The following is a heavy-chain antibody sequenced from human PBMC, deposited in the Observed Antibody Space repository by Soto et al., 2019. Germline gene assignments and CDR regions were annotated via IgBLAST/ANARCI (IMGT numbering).Heavy chain of an antibody. D-gene: IGHD2-21*01. V-gene: IGHV1-2*02. J-gene: IGHJ6*02. CDR3: ARSIVPCVPMDV. CDR2: IYPHSGDT. CDR1: GYAFSGYY. Sequence: GASVKGFCKASGYAFSGYYIHWVRQAPGLGLEWLGWIYPHSGDTNYTQNFQGRVTVTRDTSINTAYMELSRLRSDDTAVYFCARSIVPCVPMDVWGQGTTVTVSS.